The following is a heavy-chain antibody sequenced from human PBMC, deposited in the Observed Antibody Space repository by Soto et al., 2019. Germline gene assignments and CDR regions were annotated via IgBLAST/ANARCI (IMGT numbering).Heavy chain of an antibody. V-gene: IGHV3-48*02. J-gene: IGHJ6*02. CDR2: ISSSSSTI. Sequence: PGGSLRLSCAASGFTFSSYSMNWVRQAPGKGLEWVSYISSSSSTIYYADSVKGRFTISRDNAKNSLYLQMNSLRDEDTAVYYCAREDYYGSGSYYYYYYGMDVWGQGTTVTVSS. CDR1: GFTFSSYS. CDR3: AREDYYGSGSYYYYYYGMDV. D-gene: IGHD3-10*01.